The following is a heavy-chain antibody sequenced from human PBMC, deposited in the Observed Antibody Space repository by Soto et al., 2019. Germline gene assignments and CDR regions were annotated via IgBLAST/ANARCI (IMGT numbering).Heavy chain of an antibody. D-gene: IGHD3-3*01. CDR3: ARGVYDFWSGHPEGPDY. J-gene: IGHJ4*02. CDR2: IRSKANSYAT. CDR1: GFTFSGSA. Sequence: EVQLVESGGGLVQPGGSLKVSCAASGFTFSGSAMHWVRQASGKGLEWVGRIRSKANSYATAYAVSVKGRFTISRDDSRNTAYLQMNSLTAEDTAVYYCARGVYDFWSGHPEGPDYWGQGTVVTVSS. V-gene: IGHV3-73*02.